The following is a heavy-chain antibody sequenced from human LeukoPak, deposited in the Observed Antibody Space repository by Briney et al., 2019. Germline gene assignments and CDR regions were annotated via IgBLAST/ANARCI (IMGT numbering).Heavy chain of an antibody. D-gene: IGHD6-19*01. J-gene: IGHJ6*03. CDR1: GFTFSSYS. CDR3: ASPPFGIAVAGTVGLNYYYYYMDV. CDR2: ISSSSSYI. Sequence: GGSLRLSCAASGFTFSSYSMNWVRQAPGKGLEWVSSISSSSSYIYYADSVKGRFTISRDNAKNSLYLQMNSLRAEDTAVYYCASPPFGIAVAGTVGLNYYYYYMDVWGKGTTVTVSS. V-gene: IGHV3-21*01.